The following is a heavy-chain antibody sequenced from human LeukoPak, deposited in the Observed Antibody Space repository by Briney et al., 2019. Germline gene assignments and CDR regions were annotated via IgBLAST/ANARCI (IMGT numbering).Heavy chain of an antibody. V-gene: IGHV1-8*03. Sequence: GASVKVSCKASGYTFTSYDINSVRQATGQGLEWMGWMNTNSGNTGYAQKFQGRVTITRKTSISTAYMELSSLRSEDTAVYYCARPAGAAAGTNLGDWFDPWGQGTLVTVSS. CDR1: GYTFTSYD. CDR2: MNTNSGNT. CDR3: ARPAGAAAGTNLGDWFDP. D-gene: IGHD6-13*01. J-gene: IGHJ5*02.